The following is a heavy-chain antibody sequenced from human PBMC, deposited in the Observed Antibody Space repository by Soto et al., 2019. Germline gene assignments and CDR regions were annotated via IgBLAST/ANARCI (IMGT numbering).Heavy chain of an antibody. CDR3: ARQDTYYYYYGMDV. CDR2: IYPGDSDT. J-gene: IGHJ6*02. D-gene: IGHD5-18*01. CDR1: GYSFTSYW. Sequence: PVESLKISCKGSGYSFTSYWICWGRQMPVKVLEWMGIIYPGDSDTRYSPSFQGQVTISADKSISTAYLQWSSLKASDTAMYYCARQDTYYYYYGMDVWGQGTTVTVSS. V-gene: IGHV5-51*01.